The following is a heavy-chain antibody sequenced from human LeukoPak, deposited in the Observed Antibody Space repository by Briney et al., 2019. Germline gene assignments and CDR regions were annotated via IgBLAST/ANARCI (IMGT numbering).Heavy chain of an antibody. CDR3: ASLVPAAMKDYYYYYMDV. CDR2: INHSGST. CDR1: GFTFSSYE. D-gene: IGHD2-2*01. J-gene: IGHJ6*03. Sequence: LRLSCAASGFTFSSYEMNWVRQPPGKGLEWIGEINHSGSTNYNPSLKSRVTISVDTSKNQFSLKLSSVTAADTAVYYCASLVPAAMKDYYYYYMDVWGKGTTVTVSS. V-gene: IGHV4-34*01.